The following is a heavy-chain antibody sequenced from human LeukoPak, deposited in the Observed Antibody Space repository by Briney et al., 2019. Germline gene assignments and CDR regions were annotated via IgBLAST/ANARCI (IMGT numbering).Heavy chain of an antibody. D-gene: IGHD5-18*01. CDR2: IYYSGNT. Sequence: PSETLSLTCTVSGGSISSSSYYWGWIRQPPGKGLEWIGSIYYSGNTYYNPSLKSRGTISVDTSKNQFSLKLSSVTAADTAVYYCARQSTAMGTFDYWGQGTLVPASS. V-gene: IGHV4-39*01. CDR3: ARQSTAMGTFDY. CDR1: GGSISSSSYY. J-gene: IGHJ4*02.